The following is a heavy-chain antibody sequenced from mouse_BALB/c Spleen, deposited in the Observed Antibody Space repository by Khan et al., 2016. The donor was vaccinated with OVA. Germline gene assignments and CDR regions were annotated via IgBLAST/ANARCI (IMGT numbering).Heavy chain of an antibody. V-gene: IGHV1-7*01. CDR3: ARDRIDY. J-gene: IGHJ2*01. CDR2: INPSSGYT. Sequence: QIQLVQSGAELAKPGASVKMSCKASGYTITSYWMHWVKQRPGQGLEWIGYINPSSGYTEYNQNFKDKATLTADKSSSTAYMQLSSLTSEDSAVYYCARDRIDYWGQGTTLTVSS. CDR1: GYTITSYW.